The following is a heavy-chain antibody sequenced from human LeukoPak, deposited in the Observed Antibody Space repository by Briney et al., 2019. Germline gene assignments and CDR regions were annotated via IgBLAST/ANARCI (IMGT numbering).Heavy chain of an antibody. V-gene: IGHV3-30-3*01. Sequence: GRSLRLSCAASGFTFSSYAMHWVRQAPGKGLEWVAVISYDGSNKYYADSVKGRFPISRDNSKNTLYLHMNSLRAEDTAVYYSARWKPGALRDTGGGYYFDYWGQGTLVTVSS. CDR2: ISYDGSNK. CDR1: GFTFSSYA. CDR3: ARWKPGALRDTGGGYYFDY. D-gene: IGHD1-1*01. J-gene: IGHJ4*02.